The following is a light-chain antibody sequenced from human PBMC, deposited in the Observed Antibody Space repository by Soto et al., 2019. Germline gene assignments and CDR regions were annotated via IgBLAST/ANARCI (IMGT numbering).Light chain of an antibody. CDR1: SSNIGAGYD. V-gene: IGLV1-40*01. Sequence: QSVLTQPPSVSGAPGQRVTISCSGSSSNIGAGYDVHWYQQLPGKAPKLLIYANNNRPSGVPDRFSGSKSVTSASLAIAGLQAEDEADYYYRSYDTTLTVFGTGTKVTVL. CDR3: RSYDTTLTV. CDR2: ANN. J-gene: IGLJ1*01.